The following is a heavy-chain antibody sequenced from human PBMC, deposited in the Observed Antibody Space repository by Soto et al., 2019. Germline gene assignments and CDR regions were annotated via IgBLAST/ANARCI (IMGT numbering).Heavy chain of an antibody. D-gene: IGHD3-22*01. CDR3: AEGYYDSSGYYYVWPNYYYYGMDV. CDR1: GGTFSSYA. Sequence: SVKVSCKASGGTFSSYAISWVRQAPGQGLEWMGGIIPIFGTANYAQKFQGRVTITADESTSTAYMELSSLRSEDTAVYYCAEGYYDSSGYYYVWPNYYYYGMDVWGQGTTVTVSS. J-gene: IGHJ6*02. V-gene: IGHV1-69*13. CDR2: IIPIFGTA.